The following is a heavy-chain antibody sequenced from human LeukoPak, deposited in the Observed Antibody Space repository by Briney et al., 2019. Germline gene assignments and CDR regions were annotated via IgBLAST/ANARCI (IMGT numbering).Heavy chain of an antibody. J-gene: IGHJ4*02. D-gene: IGHD2-15*01. V-gene: IGHV3-48*01. Sequence: PGGSLRLSCAASGFTFSIYSMNWVRQAPGKGLEWISYINSGGGTTYYADSVKGRFTISRDNAKNSLYLQMNSLRAEDTAVYYCARGRDCSGGSCYVDYWGQGTLVTVSS. CDR2: INSGGGTT. CDR3: ARGRDCSGGSCYVDY. CDR1: GFTFSIYS.